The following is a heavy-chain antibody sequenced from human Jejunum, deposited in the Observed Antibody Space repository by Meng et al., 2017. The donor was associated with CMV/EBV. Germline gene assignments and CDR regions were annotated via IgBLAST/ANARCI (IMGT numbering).Heavy chain of an antibody. Sequence: LSSYSMKWVRQATGKGLEWVSSMSSSSTYIYYADSVKGRFTISRDNAKNSLHLQMNSLRAEDTAIYYCARIMSFGVVGGVYGMDVWGHGTTVTVSS. J-gene: IGHJ6*02. D-gene: IGHD3-3*01. CDR3: ARIMSFGVVGGVYGMDV. CDR1: LSSYS. CDR2: MSSSSTYI. V-gene: IGHV3-21*01.